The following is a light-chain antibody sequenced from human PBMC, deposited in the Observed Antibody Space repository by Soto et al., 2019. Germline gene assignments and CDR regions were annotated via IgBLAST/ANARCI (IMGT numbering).Light chain of an antibody. Sequence: QSVLTQPPSASGTPGQRVTFSCSGTSSNIGRNYVHWYQQLPGTAPKLLSYRNNTRPSGIPDRFSGSKSDTSASLAISGLLSEEEADYDWGAWDYSRGVLYVFGTGTKLTVL. CDR3: GAWDYSRGVLYV. CDR2: RNN. J-gene: IGLJ1*01. V-gene: IGLV1-47*01. CDR1: SSNIGRNY.